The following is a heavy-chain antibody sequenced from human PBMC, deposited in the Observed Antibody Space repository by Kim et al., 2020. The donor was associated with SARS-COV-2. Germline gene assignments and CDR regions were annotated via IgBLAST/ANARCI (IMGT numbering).Heavy chain of an antibody. Sequence: SETLSLTCAVYGGSFSGYYWSWIRQPPGKGLEWIGEINLSGSTNYNPSLKSRVTISVDTSKNQFSLKLSSVTAADTAVYYCARGLRPTGCTNGVCYLAWFDPWGQGTLVTVSS. J-gene: IGHJ5*02. CDR1: GGSFSGYY. CDR3: ARGLRPTGCTNGVCYLAWFDP. D-gene: IGHD2-8*01. V-gene: IGHV4-34*01. CDR2: INLSGST.